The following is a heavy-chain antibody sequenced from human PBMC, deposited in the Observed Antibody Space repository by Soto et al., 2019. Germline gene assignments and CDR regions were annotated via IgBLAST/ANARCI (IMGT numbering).Heavy chain of an antibody. Sequence: QVQLMQSGAEVKKPGSSVKVSCKASGGTVSTSTISLVRQAPGEGLEWVGGIMPVFATPDYAQKFQGRVTISADESTTTAYLELTSQTTDDTAVYYCARDKDRQQLGGNSYYFLDVWGQGKAITVSS. CDR1: GGTVSTST. V-gene: IGHV1-69*12. D-gene: IGHD1-7*01. CDR2: IMPVFATP. CDR3: ARDKDRQQLGGNSYYFLDV. J-gene: IGHJ6*02.